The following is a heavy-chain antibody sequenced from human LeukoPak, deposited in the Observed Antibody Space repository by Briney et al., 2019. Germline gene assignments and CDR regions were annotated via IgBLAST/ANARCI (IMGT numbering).Heavy chain of an antibody. J-gene: IGHJ4*02. CDR1: GYTFTGYY. CDR2: LNPNSGGT. CDR3: ARSTRYTSSSLVFDY. Sequence: ASVKVSCKASGYTFTGYYIHWLRQAPGQGLEWMGWLNPNSGGTNYAQKFQGRVTMTRDTSISTAYMELSRLSSDDTAVYYCARSTRYTSSSLVFDYWGQGTLVTVSS. D-gene: IGHD6-6*01. V-gene: IGHV1-2*02.